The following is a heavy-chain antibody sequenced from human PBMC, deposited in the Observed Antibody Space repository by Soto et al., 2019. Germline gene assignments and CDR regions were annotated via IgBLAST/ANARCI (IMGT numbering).Heavy chain of an antibody. V-gene: IGHV3-7*01. D-gene: IGHD2-8*01. CDR1: GFTFSSFW. Sequence: EVQLVESGGGLVQPGGSLRLSCEASGFTFSSFWMSWVRQTPGKGLEWVANIKNDGSEKYYVDSVKGRFTISRNNTQNSVYVQMDYLGADDPGVYYCATAHPLTWGQGSLVTVSS. CDR2: IKNDGSEK. J-gene: IGHJ5*02. CDR3: ATAHPLT.